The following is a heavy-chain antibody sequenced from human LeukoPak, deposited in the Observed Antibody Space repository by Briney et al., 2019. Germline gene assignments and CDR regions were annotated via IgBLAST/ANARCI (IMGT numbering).Heavy chain of an antibody. CDR2: ISYDASNR. V-gene: IGHV3-30*04. J-gene: IGHJ4*02. CDR1: GFTFSNYA. D-gene: IGHD6-25*01. Sequence: PGGSLRLSCAASGFTFSNYAIHWVRQAPGKGLEWLAVISYDASNRYYADSVKGRFTISRDNSKNTLYLQMNSLRSEDTAVYYCARSRRSWQRLFDYGGQGTLVTVS. CDR3: ARSRRSWQRLFDY.